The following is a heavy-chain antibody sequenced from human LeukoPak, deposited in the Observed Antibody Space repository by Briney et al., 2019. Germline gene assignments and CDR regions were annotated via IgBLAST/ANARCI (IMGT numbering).Heavy chain of an antibody. D-gene: IGHD6-6*01. Sequence: GASVKVSCKASGYTFTGYYMHWVRQAPGQGLEWMGWINPNSGGTNYAQKFQGRVTMTRDTSISTAYMELSRLRSDDTAVYYCARAFSSSSYHFDYWGQGALVTVSS. J-gene: IGHJ4*02. V-gene: IGHV1-2*02. CDR3: ARAFSSSSYHFDY. CDR2: INPNSGGT. CDR1: GYTFTGYY.